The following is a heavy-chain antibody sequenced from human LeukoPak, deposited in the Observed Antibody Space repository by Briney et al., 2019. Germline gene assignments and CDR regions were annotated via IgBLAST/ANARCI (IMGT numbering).Heavy chain of an antibody. CDR2: INHSGST. V-gene: IGHV4-39*07. CDR3: ARWAYYYDSSGYSPLPVDI. CDR1: GDAITSDKYY. Sequence: PSETLSLTCTVSGDAITSDKYYWGWIRQPPGKGLEWIGEINHSGSTDYNPSLKSRVTISVDTSKNQFSLKLSSVTAADTAVYYCARWAYYYDSSGYSPLPVDIWGQGTMVTVSS. J-gene: IGHJ3*02. D-gene: IGHD3-22*01.